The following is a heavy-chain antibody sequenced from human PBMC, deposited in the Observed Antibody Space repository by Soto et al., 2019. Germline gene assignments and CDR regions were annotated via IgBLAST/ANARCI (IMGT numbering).Heavy chain of an antibody. D-gene: IGHD6-19*01. V-gene: IGHV1-2*04. J-gene: IGHJ6*02. CDR2: INPNSGGT. CDR1: GYTFTGYY. CDR3: ARFHAAQWLVAAVYYGMDV. Sequence: GASVKVSCKASGYTFTGYYMHWVRQAPGQGLEWMGWINPNSGGTNYAQKFQGWVTMTRDTSISTANMELSRLRSDDTAVYYCARFHAAQWLVAAVYYGMDVWGHWTPVTVS.